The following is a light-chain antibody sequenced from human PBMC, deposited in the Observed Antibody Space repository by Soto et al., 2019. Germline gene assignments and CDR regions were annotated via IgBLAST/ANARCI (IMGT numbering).Light chain of an antibody. J-gene: IGLJ1*01. CDR1: SSDIDAYNF. V-gene: IGLV2-14*01. Sequence: AVLTQPASVSGSPGQSITIACTGSSSDIDAYNFVSWYQHHPGRAHKLSLSEATTRPSGVSSRFSGSKSGNTASLTISGLQADDEATYYCSSYTSTNTPYVFGTGTKVTVL. CDR3: SSYTSTNTPYV. CDR2: EAT.